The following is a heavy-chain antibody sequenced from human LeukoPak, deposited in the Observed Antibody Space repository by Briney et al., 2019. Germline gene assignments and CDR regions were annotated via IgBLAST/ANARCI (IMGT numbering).Heavy chain of an antibody. V-gene: IGHV4-4*02. CDR2: IYHSGST. CDR1: GGSISSSNW. Sequence: SETLSLTCAVSGGSISSSNWWGWVRQPPGKGLEWIGEIYHSGSTNYNPSLKSRVTISVDTSKNQFSLKLSSVTAADTAVYYCARLIGYDILTGYYHQVVDVWGKGTTVTISS. D-gene: IGHD3-9*01. CDR3: ARLIGYDILTGYYHQVVDV. J-gene: IGHJ6*04.